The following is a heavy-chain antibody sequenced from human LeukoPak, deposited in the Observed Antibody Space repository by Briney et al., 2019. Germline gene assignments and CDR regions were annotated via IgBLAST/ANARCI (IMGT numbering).Heavy chain of an antibody. CDR2: INPNSGGT. J-gene: IGHJ4*02. V-gene: IGHV1-2*02. D-gene: IGHD2-2*01. CDR1: GYTFTSFG. Sequence: GASVKVSCKASGYTFTSFGISWVRQAPGQGLEWMGWINPNSGGTNYAQKFQGRVTMTRDTSISTAYMELSRLRSDDTAVYYCARGRLSRYPAAMSYWGQGTLVTVSS. CDR3: ARGRLSRYPAAMSY.